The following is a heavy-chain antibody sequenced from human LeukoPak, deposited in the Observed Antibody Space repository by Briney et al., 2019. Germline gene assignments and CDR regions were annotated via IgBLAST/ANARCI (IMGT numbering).Heavy chain of an antibody. CDR2: IKQDGSEK. D-gene: IGHD6-19*01. J-gene: IGHJ6*02. CDR1: GFTFSSYW. CDR3: ARDGSSGWVYHYGMDV. V-gene: IGHV3-7*01. Sequence: GGSLRLSCAASGFTFSSYWMSWVRQAPGKGLEWVANIKQDGSEKYYVDSVKGRFTISRDNAKNSLYLQMNSLRAEDTAVYYCARDGSSGWVYHYGMDVWGQGTTVTVSS.